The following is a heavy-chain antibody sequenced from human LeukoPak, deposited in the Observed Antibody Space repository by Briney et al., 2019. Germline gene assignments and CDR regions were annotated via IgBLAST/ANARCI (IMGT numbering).Heavy chain of an antibody. CDR3: ARDGGRLQTPESPINDY. CDR1: GYGFHSYG. J-gene: IGHJ4*02. Sequence: ASVKVSCKASGYGFHSYGITWVRQAPGHGLEWMGWISGHDDRTEYAQKFQGRVTMSTDKSTSTASMELRRLTYDDTGVYYCARDGGRLQTPESPINDYWGQGTLVTVYS. V-gene: IGHV1-18*01. D-gene: IGHD1-14*01. CDR2: ISGHDDRT.